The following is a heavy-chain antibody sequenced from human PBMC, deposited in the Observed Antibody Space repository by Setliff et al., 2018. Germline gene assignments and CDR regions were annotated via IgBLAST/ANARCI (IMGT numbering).Heavy chain of an antibody. J-gene: IGHJ6*02. CDR1: GYTLTSYD. Sequence: GASVNVSCKASGYTLTSYDINWVRQATGQGLEWMGWMNPNSGNTGYAQKFQGRVTMTRNTSISTAYMELSSLRSEDTAVYYCATYCSCGSCYPFLYNYYYYGMDVWGQGTTVTVSS. D-gene: IGHD2-15*01. CDR3: ATYCSCGSCYPFLYNYYYYGMDV. CDR2: MNPNSGNT. V-gene: IGHV1-8*02.